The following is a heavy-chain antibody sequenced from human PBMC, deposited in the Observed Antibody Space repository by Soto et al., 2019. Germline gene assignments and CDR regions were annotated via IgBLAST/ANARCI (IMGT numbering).Heavy chain of an antibody. D-gene: IGHD3-16*01. V-gene: IGHV3-48*04. CDR1: RFTLRSYI. Sequence: GGALKISCAASRFTLRSYIMNWVRQAPGKGLEWVSYISSSTSTIYYADSVRGRLTISRDTSNNQVSLQLNSVTPDDTAVYYCARLIGNSWLDSWGQGTLVTVSS. J-gene: IGHJ5*01. CDR3: ARLIGNSWLDS. CDR2: ISSSTSTI.